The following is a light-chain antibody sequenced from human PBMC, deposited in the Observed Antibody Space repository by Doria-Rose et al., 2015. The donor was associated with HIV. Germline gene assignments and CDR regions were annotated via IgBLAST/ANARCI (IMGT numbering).Light chain of an antibody. Sequence: IALPQSPGTLSLSPGERATLSCTASQSFSSTYLAWYQQKPGQAPSLLIYDGSTRATGIPDRFSASGSGTDFTLTINRLEPEDFALYYCHQYGTSWTFGQGTKVEI. CDR1: QSFSSTY. CDR3: HQYGTSWT. CDR2: DGS. V-gene: IGKV3-20*01. J-gene: IGKJ1*01.